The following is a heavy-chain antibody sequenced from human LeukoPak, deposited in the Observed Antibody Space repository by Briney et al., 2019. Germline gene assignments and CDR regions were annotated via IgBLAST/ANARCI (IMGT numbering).Heavy chain of an antibody. V-gene: IGHV3-7*01. Sequence: GGSLRLSCAASGFTFSSYWMSWVRQAPGKGLEWVANIKQDGSEKYYVDSVKGRCTISRDNAKNPLYLQMKSLRAEDPAEYYCARGQIFRGSYYYYYSFMDVWGQGTTVTVPS. CDR2: IKQDGSEK. CDR1: GFTFSSYW. CDR3: ARGQIFRGSYYYYYSFMDV. D-gene: IGHD3-10*01. J-gene: IGHJ6*02.